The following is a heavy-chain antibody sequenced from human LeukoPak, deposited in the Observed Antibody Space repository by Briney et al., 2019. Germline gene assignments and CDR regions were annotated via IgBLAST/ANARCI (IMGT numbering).Heavy chain of an antibody. CDR1: GYSFSTYY. D-gene: IGHD6-13*01. CDR3: ARDQYVGSSRFNYFDY. CDR2: INPSGGST. V-gene: IGHV1-46*01. J-gene: IGHJ4*02. Sequence: ASVKVSCKASGYSFSTYYTHWVRQAPGQGLEWMGLINPSGGSTSYAQIFQGRVTVTRDTPTSTVYMELSSLTSEDTAVYYCARDQYVGSSRFNYFDYWRQGTLVTVSS.